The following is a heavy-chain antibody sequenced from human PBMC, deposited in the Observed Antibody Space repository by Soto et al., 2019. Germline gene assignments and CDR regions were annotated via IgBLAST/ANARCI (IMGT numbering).Heavy chain of an antibody. CDR2: IIPILGIA. Sequence: QVQLVQSGAEVKKPGSSVKVSCKASGGTFSSYTISWVRQAPGQGLEWMGRIIPILGIANYAQKFQGRVTITADKSTSTAYMELSRLRSEDTAVYYCARDMEAVAGTVDYWGQGTLVTVSS. J-gene: IGHJ4*02. CDR3: ARDMEAVAGTVDY. CDR1: GGTFSSYT. V-gene: IGHV1-69*08. D-gene: IGHD6-19*01.